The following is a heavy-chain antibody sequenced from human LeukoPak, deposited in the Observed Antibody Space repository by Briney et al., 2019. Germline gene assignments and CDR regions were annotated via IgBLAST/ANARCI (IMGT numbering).Heavy chain of an antibody. CDR1: GFTFSSYA. CDR3: AGDPAGTNHPDY. Sequence: GGSLRLSCAASGFTFSSYAMHWVRQAPGKGLEWVAVISYDGNNKYYADSVKGRLTISRDNSKNTLYLQMNSLRAEDTAVYYCAGDPAGTNHPDYWGQGTLVTVSS. J-gene: IGHJ4*02. CDR2: ISYDGNNK. V-gene: IGHV3-30*04. D-gene: IGHD1-14*01.